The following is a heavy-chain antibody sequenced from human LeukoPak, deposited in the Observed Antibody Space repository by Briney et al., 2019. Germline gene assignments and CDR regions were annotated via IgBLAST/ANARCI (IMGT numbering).Heavy chain of an antibody. V-gene: IGHV1-3*04. CDR3: ARVGYSGYDSRPVFNY. Sequence: GASVKVSCKASGYTFTGYVMHWVRQAPGQRLEWMGWINTGNGNTKYSQKFQGRVTFTRATSASTAYMELSSLRSEDTAVYYCARVGYSGYDSRPVFNYWGQGTLVTVSS. CDR2: INTGNGNT. J-gene: IGHJ4*02. D-gene: IGHD5-12*01. CDR1: GYTFTGYV.